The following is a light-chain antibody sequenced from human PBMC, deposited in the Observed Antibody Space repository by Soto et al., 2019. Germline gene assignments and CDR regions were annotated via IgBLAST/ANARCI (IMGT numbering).Light chain of an antibody. Sequence: EVVLTQSPDTLSLSPGEGATLSCRASQSSFDSYLAWFQQKPGQAPRLLIYAASTRATAIPDRFSGSRSGTDFTLTISRLEPEDAAVYYCHQYGNSPWTLGQGTKVEI. J-gene: IGKJ1*01. CDR2: AAS. V-gene: IGKV3-20*01. CDR1: QSSFDSY. CDR3: HQYGNSPWT.